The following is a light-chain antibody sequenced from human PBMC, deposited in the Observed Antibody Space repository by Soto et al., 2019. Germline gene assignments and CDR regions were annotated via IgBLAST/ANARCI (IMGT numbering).Light chain of an antibody. CDR2: AAS. Sequence: DMEMTQSPSSLSASVGDRVTITCRASQSISNYLNWYQHKPGKVPKLLLYAASSLQSGVPTRFSGGGSGTYFTLTINSLQPEDLATYYCQQSYGTPLTFGGGTKMEIK. J-gene: IGKJ4*01. V-gene: IGKV1-39*01. CDR1: QSISNY. CDR3: QQSYGTPLT.